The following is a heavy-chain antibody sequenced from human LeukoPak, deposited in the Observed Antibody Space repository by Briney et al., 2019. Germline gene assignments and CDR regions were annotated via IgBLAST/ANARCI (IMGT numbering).Heavy chain of an antibody. V-gene: IGHV3-30*18. D-gene: IGHD3-22*01. J-gene: IGHJ4*02. Sequence: GGSLRLSCAASGFTFSSYGMHWVRQAPGKGLEWVAVISYDGSNKYYADSVKGRFTISRDNSKNTLYLQMSSLRAEDTAVYYCAKGLFVNYYDSSGYYPGYWGQGTLVTVSS. CDR3: AKGLFVNYYDSSGYYPGY. CDR2: ISYDGSNK. CDR1: GFTFSSYG.